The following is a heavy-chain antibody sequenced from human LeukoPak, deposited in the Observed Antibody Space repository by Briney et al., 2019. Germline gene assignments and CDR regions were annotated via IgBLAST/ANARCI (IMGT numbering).Heavy chain of an antibody. CDR3: AKASLLGVWGSYRFFDY. Sequence: GGSLRLSCAASGFTFSSYGMHWVRQAPGKGLEWVAVISYDGSNKYYADSVKGRFTISRDNSKNTLYLQMNSLRAEDTAVYYCAKASLLGVWGSYRFFDYWGQGTLVTVSS. V-gene: IGHV3-30*18. J-gene: IGHJ4*02. CDR2: ISYDGSNK. D-gene: IGHD3-16*02. CDR1: GFTFSSYG.